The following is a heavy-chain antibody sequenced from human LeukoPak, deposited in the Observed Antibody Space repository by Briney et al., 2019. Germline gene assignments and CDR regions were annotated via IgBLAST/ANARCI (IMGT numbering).Heavy chain of an antibody. V-gene: IGHV3-48*03. D-gene: IGHD6-13*01. J-gene: IGHJ4*02. CDR1: GFTFRSYE. Sequence: GGSLRLSCAASGFTFRSYEMNWVRQAPGKGLEWVSYISSSGSTIYYADSVKGRFTISRDNAKNSLYLQMNSLRAEDTAVYYCASLIAAADPFDYWGQGTLVTVSS. CDR2: ISSSGSTI. CDR3: ASLIAAADPFDY.